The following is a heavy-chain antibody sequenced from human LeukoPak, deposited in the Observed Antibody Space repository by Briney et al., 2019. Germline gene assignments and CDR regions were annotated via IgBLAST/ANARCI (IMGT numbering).Heavy chain of an antibody. CDR1: RFTLSGFTFSSYG. CDR3: ARDRSAYYDFWSGYYTGPEYDAFDI. J-gene: IGHJ3*02. CDR2: IRYDGSNK. D-gene: IGHD3-3*01. Sequence: PGGSLRLSCAASRFTLSGFTFSSYGMHWVRQAPGKGLEWVAFIRYDGSNKYYADSVKGRFTISRDNSKNTLYLQMNSLRAEDTAVYYCARDRSAYYDFWSGYYTGPEYDAFDIWGQGTMVTVSS. V-gene: IGHV3-30*02.